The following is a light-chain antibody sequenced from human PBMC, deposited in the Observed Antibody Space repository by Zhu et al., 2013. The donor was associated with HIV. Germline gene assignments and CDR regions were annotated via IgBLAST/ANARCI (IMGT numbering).Light chain of an antibody. Sequence: ENVLTQSPGTLSLSPGERATLSCRASQSVIANYLAWYQQKPGQAPRVLIYDGSNRAAGIPDRFSGSGSGTDFSLTISRLEPEDFALYYCQQYNDWSLTFGGGTKVEIK. J-gene: IGKJ4*01. V-gene: IGKV3-20*01. CDR2: DGS. CDR3: QQYNDWSLT. CDR1: QSVIANY.